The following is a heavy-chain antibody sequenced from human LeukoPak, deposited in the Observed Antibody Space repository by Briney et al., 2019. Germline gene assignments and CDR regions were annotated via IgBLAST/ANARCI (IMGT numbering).Heavy chain of an antibody. D-gene: IGHD6-13*01. CDR3: ARPYSSSSSYFWKDAFDI. Sequence: GGSLKISCKGSGYSFTSYWIGWVRQVPGKGLEWMGVHYSGDSDTRYSPSFQGQVTISADKSISTAYLQWSSLKASDTAMYYCARPYSSSSSYFWKDAFDIWGQGTMVTVSS. CDR2: HYSGDSDT. V-gene: IGHV5-51*01. CDR1: GYSFTSYW. J-gene: IGHJ3*02.